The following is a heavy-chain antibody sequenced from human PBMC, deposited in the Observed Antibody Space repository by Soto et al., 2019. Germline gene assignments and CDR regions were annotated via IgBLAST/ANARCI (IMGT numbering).Heavy chain of an antibody. CDR1: GYSFTGYY. V-gene: IGHV1-2*02. J-gene: IGHJ5*02. D-gene: IGHD4-4*01. CDR3: ARETDDFTNGAHDP. CDR2: IIPHSGET. Sequence: EASVKVSCKASGYSFTGYYMHWVRQAPGQGLEWMGWIIPHSGETNYAQKFQARVTLTRDTSISTAYMQLSGLTSDDTAVYYCARETDDFTNGAHDPWGQGTLVTVSS.